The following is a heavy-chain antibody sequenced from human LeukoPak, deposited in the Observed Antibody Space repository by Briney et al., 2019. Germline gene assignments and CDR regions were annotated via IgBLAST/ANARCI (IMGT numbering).Heavy chain of an antibody. CDR2: IYYSGST. V-gene: IGHV4-39*01. CDR3: ARLGYYYYYMDV. Sequence: SETLSLTCTVSGGSISSSSYYWGWIRQPPGKGLEWIGSIYYSGSTYYNPSLKSRVTISVNTSKNQFSLKLSSVTAADTTVYYCARLGYYYYYMDVWGKGTTVTVSS. J-gene: IGHJ6*03. CDR1: GGSISSSSYY.